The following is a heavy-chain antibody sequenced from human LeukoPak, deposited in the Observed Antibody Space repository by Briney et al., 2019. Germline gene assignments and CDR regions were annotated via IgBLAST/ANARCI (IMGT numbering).Heavy chain of an antibody. Sequence: GSLRLSCAASGFTFSGYEMNWVRQAPGKGLEWVLYISTFGGTIYYADSVKGRFTISRDNAKKSLYLQMNNLRAEDTAVYYCARDYSYGVHYYFDYWGQGALVTVSS. CDR3: ARDYSYGVHYYFDY. CDR2: ISTFGGTI. V-gene: IGHV3-48*03. D-gene: IGHD5-18*01. J-gene: IGHJ4*02. CDR1: GFTFSGYE.